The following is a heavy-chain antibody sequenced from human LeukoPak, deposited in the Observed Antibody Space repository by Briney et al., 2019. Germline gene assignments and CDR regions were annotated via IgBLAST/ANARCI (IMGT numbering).Heavy chain of an antibody. CDR2: ISVGGGNT. D-gene: IGHD5-18*01. V-gene: IGHV3-23*01. Sequence: GGALRLSCAASGFTFSSYAMSGVRPAPGKGLEGVAVISVGGGNTYYTSSVNGRFTISRDNSKHTLYLQGNSLRADETAIYCRAKARSGYNYAYSDYCGQGTLVTASS. CDR1: GFTFSSYA. J-gene: IGHJ4*02. CDR3: AKARSGYNYAYSDY.